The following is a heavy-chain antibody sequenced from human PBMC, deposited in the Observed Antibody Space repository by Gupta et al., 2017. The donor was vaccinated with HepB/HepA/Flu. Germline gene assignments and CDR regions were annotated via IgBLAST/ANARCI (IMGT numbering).Heavy chain of an antibody. CDR1: GFTFSSYE. Sequence: EVQLVESGGGLVQPGGSLRLSCAASGFTFSSYEMNWVRQAPGKGLEWVSYISSSGSTIYYADSVKGRFTISRDNAKNSLYLQMNSLRAEDTAVYYCASSGWYSVFDYWGQGTLVTVSS. D-gene: IGHD6-19*01. CDR2: ISSSGSTI. V-gene: IGHV3-48*03. CDR3: ASSGWYSVFDY. J-gene: IGHJ4*02.